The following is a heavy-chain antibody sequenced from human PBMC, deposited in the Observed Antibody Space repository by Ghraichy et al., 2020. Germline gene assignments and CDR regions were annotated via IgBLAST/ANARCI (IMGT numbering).Heavy chain of an antibody. V-gene: IGHV4-59*01. J-gene: IGHJ5*02. CDR3: ARVIPHYAIFGVVPYNWFDP. D-gene: IGHD3-3*01. CDR2: IYYSGST. Sequence: SETLSLTCTVSGGSISSYYWSWIRQPPGKGLEWIGYIYYSGSTNYNPSLKSRVTISVDTSKNQFSLKLSSVTAADTAVYYCARVIPHYAIFGVVPYNWFDPWGQGTLVTVSS. CDR1: GGSISSYY.